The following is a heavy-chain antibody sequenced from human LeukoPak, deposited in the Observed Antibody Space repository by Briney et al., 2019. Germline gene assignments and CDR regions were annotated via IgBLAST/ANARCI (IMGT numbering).Heavy chain of an antibody. J-gene: IGHJ4*02. V-gene: IGHV3-30-3*01. CDR3: ARGRGEGSGWYREFDY. CDR1: GFTFSSYA. D-gene: IGHD6-19*01. CDR2: ISYDGSNK. Sequence: PGGSLRLSCAASGFTFSSYAMHWVRQAPGKGLEWVAVISYDGSNKYYADSVKGRFTISRDNSKNTLYLQMNSLRAEDTAVYYCARGRGEGSGWYREFDYWGQGTLVTVSS.